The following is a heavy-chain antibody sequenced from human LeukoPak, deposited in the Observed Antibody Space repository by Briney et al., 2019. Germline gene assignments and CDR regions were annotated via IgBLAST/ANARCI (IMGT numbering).Heavy chain of an antibody. D-gene: IGHD3-16*01. CDR2: ISVSGGDT. Sequence: PGGSLRLSCAASGFSFDDYTLGWVRQAPGQGLEWVASISVSGGDTHYADSVRGRFTISRDNSRNTLSLQMNSLRAEDTAIYYCAKTGGALVINYFNCWGQEAMATVST. J-gene: IGHJ4*02. CDR1: GFSFDDYT. CDR3: AKTGGALVINYFNC. V-gene: IGHV3-23*01.